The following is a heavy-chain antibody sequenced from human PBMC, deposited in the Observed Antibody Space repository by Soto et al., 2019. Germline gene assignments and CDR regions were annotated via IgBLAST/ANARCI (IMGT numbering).Heavy chain of an antibody. CDR3: ARDLGTGTTFFPKYNWFDP. CDR2: IIPIFGTA. J-gene: IGHJ5*02. V-gene: IGHV1-69*13. CDR1: GGTFSSYA. D-gene: IGHD1-7*01. Sequence: GASVKVSCKASGGTFSSYAISWVRQAPGQGLEWMGGIIPIFGTANYAQKFQGRVTITADESTSTAYMELSSLRSEDTAVYYCARDLGTGTTFFPKYNWFDPWGQGTLVTVSS.